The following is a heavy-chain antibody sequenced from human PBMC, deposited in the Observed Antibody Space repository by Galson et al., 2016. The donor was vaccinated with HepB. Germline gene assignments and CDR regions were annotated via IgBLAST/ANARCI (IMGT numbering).Heavy chain of an antibody. V-gene: IGHV3-30*04. J-gene: IGHJ3*01. Sequence: SLRLSCAASGFTLNSYSLHWVRQGPGTGLEWVAFITYDGDSENYADSVQGRFTISRDTSKNTLYLHMNDLRVEDTALYYCAKTLPPSTTLDVFDVWGPGTMVIVSS. CDR2: ITYDGDSE. CDR3: AKTLPPSTTLDVFDV. D-gene: IGHD1-14*01. CDR1: GFTLNSYS.